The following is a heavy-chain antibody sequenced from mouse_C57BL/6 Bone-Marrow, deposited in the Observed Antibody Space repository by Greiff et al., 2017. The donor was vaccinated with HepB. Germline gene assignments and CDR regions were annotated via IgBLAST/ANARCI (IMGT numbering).Heavy chain of an antibody. V-gene: IGHV1-82*01. CDR2: IYPGDGDT. CDR3: ARSVYYGNYERAMDY. Sequence: QVQLQQSGPELVKPGASVKISCKASGYAFSSSWMNWVKQRPGKGLEWIGRIYPGDGDTNYNGKFKGKATLTADKSSSTAYMQLSSLTSEDSAVYFCARSVYYGNYERAMDYWGQGTSVTVSS. J-gene: IGHJ4*01. D-gene: IGHD2-1*01. CDR1: GYAFSSSW.